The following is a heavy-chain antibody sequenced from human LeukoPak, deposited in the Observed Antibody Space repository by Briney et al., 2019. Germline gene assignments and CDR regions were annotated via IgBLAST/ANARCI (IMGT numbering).Heavy chain of an antibody. V-gene: IGHV4-39*02. CDR1: GYSIDSDPYY. J-gene: IGHJ4*02. CDR2: ISYSENT. Sequence: NPSETLSLTCCVSGYSIDSDPYYWAWLRQPPGKGLEWIASISYSENTYYNPSLQSRVTISVDTSKIHFPLTLTSVTAADTAVYYCARLTSGAFYFDYWGQGVLVTVSS. CDR3: ARLTSGAFYFDY. D-gene: IGHD3-10*01.